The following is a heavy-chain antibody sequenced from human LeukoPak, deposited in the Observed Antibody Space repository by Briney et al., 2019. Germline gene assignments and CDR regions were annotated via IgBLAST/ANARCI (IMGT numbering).Heavy chain of an antibody. CDR2: IYYSGST. D-gene: IGHD3-10*01. V-gene: IGHV4-59*12. J-gene: IGHJ5*02. Sequence: SETLSLTCTVSGGSISSYYWSWIRQPPGKGLEWIGYIYYSGSTNYNPSLKSRVTMSVDTSKNQFSLKLSSVTAADTAVYYCARDLDGSGSSWGQGTLVTVSS. CDR1: GGSISSYY. CDR3: ARDLDGSGSS.